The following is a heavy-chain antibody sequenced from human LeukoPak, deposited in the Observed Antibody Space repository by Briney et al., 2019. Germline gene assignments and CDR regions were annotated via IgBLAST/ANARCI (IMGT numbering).Heavy chain of an antibody. D-gene: IGHD2-15*01. V-gene: IGHV1-18*01. Sequence: ASVKVSCKASGYTFTSYGISWVRQAPGQGLEWMGWISAYNGNTNYAQKLQGRVTMTTDTSISTAYMELSRLRSDDTAVYYCARGDCSGGSCYNYYMDVWGKGTTVTISS. J-gene: IGHJ6*03. CDR2: ISAYNGNT. CDR3: ARGDCSGGSCYNYYMDV. CDR1: GYTFTSYG.